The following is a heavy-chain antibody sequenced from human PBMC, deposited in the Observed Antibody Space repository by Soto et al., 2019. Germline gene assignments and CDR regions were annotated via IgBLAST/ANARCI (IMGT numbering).Heavy chain of an antibody. Sequence: EVQLLESGGGLVQPGGSLRLSCAASGFTFSSYGMTWVRQAPGKGLEWVSFSSATGAGTYYADSVKGRFTISRANSKNTLYLQMSSLRADDTAVYYCAKDRRAGGNYGFYYDFWGQGALVIGYS. CDR1: GFTFSSYG. CDR3: AKDRRAGGNYGFYYDF. D-gene: IGHD1-7*01. J-gene: IGHJ4*02. CDR2: SSATGAGT. V-gene: IGHV3-23*01.